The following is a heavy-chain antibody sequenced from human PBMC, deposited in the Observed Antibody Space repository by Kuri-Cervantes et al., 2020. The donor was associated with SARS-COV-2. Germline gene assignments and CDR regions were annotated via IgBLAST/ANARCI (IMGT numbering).Heavy chain of an antibody. J-gene: IGHJ6*03. CDR1: GGSISSGGYY. CDR2: IYHSGST. V-gene: IGHV4-30-2*01. Sequence: SETLSLTCTVSGGSISSGGYYWSWIRQPPGKGLEWIGYIYHSGSTYYNPSLKSRVTISVDRSKNQFSLKLSSVTAADTAVYYCARNSGYSSGWFYYYYYMDVWGKGTTVTVSS. D-gene: IGHD6-19*01. CDR3: ARNSGYSSGWFYYYYYMDV.